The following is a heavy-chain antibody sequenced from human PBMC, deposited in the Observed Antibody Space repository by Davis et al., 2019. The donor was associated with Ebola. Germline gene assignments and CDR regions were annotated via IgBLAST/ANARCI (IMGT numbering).Heavy chain of an antibody. CDR1: GGSISSSNW. CDR2: FYHSGST. CDR3: AREAHDSSGIDY. J-gene: IGHJ4*02. D-gene: IGHD3-22*01. V-gene: IGHV4-4*02. Sequence: MPSETLSLTCAVSGGSISSSNWWSWVRQPPGKGLEWIGEFYHSGSTNYNPSLKSRVTISVDTSKNQFSLKLSSVTAADTAVYYCAREAHDSSGIDYWGQGTLVTVSS.